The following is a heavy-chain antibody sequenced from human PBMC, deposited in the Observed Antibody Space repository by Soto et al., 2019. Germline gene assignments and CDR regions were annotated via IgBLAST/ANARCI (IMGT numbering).Heavy chain of an antibody. CDR2: ISYDGSNK. Sequence: QVQLVESGGGVVQPGRSPRLSCAASGFTFSSYGMHWVRQAPGKGLEWVAVISYDGSNKYYADSVKGRFTISRDNSKNTLYLQMNSLRAEDTAVYYCAKDPAVVIPYYYMDVWGKGTTVTVSS. D-gene: IGHD3-16*02. J-gene: IGHJ6*03. CDR3: AKDPAVVIPYYYMDV. CDR1: GFTFSSYG. V-gene: IGHV3-30*18.